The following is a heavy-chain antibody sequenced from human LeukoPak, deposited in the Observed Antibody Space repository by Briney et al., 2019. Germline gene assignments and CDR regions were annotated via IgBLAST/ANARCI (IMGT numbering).Heavy chain of an antibody. CDR1: GFTFSSYG. CDR2: IRYDGSNK. J-gene: IGHJ6*02. Sequence: SGGSLRLSCAASGFTFSSYGMHRVRQAPGKGLEWVAFIRYDGSNKYYADSVKGRLTTSRDNAKNTLYLQVNSLRAEDTAMYYCSRGVPYHYGTDVWGQGTTVTVSS. V-gene: IGHV3-30*02. CDR3: SRGVPYHYGTDV.